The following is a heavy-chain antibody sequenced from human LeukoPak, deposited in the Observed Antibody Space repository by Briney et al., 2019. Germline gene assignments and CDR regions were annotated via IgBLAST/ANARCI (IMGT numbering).Heavy chain of an antibody. CDR1: GFTFSSYS. D-gene: IGHD3-10*01. CDR3: ARGLGLLWFGELYY. J-gene: IGHJ4*02. Sequence: GGSLRLSCAASGFTFSSYSMNWVRQAPGKGLEWVSSISSSSSYIYYADSVKGRFTISRDNAKNSLYLQMNSLRAEDTAVYYCARGLGLLWFGELYYWGQGTLVTVSS. CDR2: ISSSSSYI. V-gene: IGHV3-21*01.